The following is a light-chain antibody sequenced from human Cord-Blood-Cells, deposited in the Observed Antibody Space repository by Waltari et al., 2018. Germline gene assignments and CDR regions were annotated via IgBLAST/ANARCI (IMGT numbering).Light chain of an antibody. V-gene: IGKV3-20*01. J-gene: IGKJ1*01. CDR2: GAS. CDR3: QQYGSSPWT. CDR1: QSVSSSY. Sequence: EIVLTQSSGTLSLSPGERATLSCRASQSVSSSYLAWYQQKPGQAPRLLIYGASSGATGIPDRFSGSGSGTDFTLTISRLEPEDFAVYYCQQYGSSPWTFGQGTKVEIK.